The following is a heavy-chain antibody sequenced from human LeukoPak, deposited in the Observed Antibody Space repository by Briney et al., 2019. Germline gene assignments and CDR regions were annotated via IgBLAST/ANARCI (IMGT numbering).Heavy chain of an antibody. D-gene: IGHD3-3*01. CDR2: IKGDGTAP. J-gene: IGHJ6*04. Sequence: GGSLRLSCAASGFTFSSHLMHWVRQAQGTGLVWVSSIKGDGTAPNYADSVKGRFTISRDNSKNTLYLQMGSLRAEDMAVYYCARDLTVKYYDFWSGSPPGMDVWGKGTTVTVSS. CDR3: ARDLTVKYYDFWSGSPPGMDV. V-gene: IGHV3-74*01. CDR1: GFTFSSHL.